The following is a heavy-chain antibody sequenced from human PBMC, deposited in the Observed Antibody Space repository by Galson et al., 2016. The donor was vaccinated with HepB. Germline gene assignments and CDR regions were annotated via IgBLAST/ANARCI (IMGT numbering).Heavy chain of an antibody. J-gene: IGHJ1*01. D-gene: IGHD2-21*01. CDR1: GYRFTDYW. V-gene: IGHV5-51*01. CDR2: IYPDDFDT. Sequence: QSGAEVKKPGESLKISCKGSGYRFTDYWIGWVRQKPGKGLEWVGVIYPDDFDTRYSPSFQGQVTVSVDRAISTAYLQWSSLKVSDTAMYYCARSPVAYGQIVHGGQGALVIVS. CDR3: ARSPVAYGQIVH.